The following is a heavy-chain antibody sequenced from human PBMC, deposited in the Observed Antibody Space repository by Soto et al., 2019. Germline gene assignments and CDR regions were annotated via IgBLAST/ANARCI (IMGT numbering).Heavy chain of an antibody. CDR1: GSSLSTSGEG. CDR2: IYWDADK. D-gene: IGHD1-26*01. J-gene: IGHJ4*02. V-gene: IGHV2-5*02. CDR3: AHRNGRIAGATASFDY. Sequence: QITLKESGPTLLKPTQTLTLTCTFSGSSLSTSGEGVGWIRQPPGKALEWLALIYWDADKRYSPSLESRLSITKDTSKNQAVLTMINMDPVDTATYSCAHRNGRIAGATASFDYWGQGTLVTVAS.